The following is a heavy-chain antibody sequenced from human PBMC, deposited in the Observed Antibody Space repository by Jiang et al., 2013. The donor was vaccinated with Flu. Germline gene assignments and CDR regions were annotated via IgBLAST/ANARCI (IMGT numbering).Heavy chain of an antibody. Sequence: YYNPSLKSRVTISVDTSKNQFSLKLSSVTAADTAVYYCARDFLSGWYWGQRNQHWFDPWGQGTLVTVSS. D-gene: IGHD6-19*01. V-gene: IGHV4-39*07. CDR3: ARDFLSGWYWGQRNQHWFDP. J-gene: IGHJ5*02.